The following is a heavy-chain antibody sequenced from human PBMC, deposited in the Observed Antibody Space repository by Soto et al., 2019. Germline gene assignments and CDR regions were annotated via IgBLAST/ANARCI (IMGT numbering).Heavy chain of an antibody. J-gene: IGHJ5*02. V-gene: IGHV3-23*01. CDR2: ISGSGGST. Sequence: PGGSLRLSCAASGFTFSSYAMSWVRQAPGKGLEWVSAISGSGGSTYYADSVKGRFTISRGNSKNTLYLQMNSLRAEDTAVYYCAKDKFFGVPPRWFDPWGQGTLVTVSS. D-gene: IGHD3-3*01. CDR1: GFTFSSYA. CDR3: AKDKFFGVPPRWFDP.